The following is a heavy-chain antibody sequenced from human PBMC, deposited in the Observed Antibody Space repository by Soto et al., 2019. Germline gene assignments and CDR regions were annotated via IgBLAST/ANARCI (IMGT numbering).Heavy chain of an antibody. V-gene: IGHV1-18*04. J-gene: IGHJ6*02. CDR1: VYTFTSYG. CDR2: ISAYNGNT. CDR3: ARDRDYYYGMDV. Sequence: GXSGKVSCKASVYTFTSYGISWVRQAPGQGLEWMGWISAYNGNTNYAQKLQGRVTMTTDTSTSTAYMELRSLRADDTAVYYCARDRDYYYGMDVWGQGTTVTVSS.